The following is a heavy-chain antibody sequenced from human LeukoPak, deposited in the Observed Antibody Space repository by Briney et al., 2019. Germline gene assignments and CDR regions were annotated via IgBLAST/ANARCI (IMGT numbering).Heavy chain of an antibody. D-gene: IGHD3-22*01. CDR3: ARDWQYYDSSGYFDS. Sequence: GGPLRLSCAASGFTFSSYAMHWVRQAPGKGLEWVAVISYDGSNKYYADSVKGRFTISRDNSKTTLYLQMNSLRAEDMAVYYCARDWQYYDSSGYFDSWGQGTLVTVSS. CDR1: GFTFSSYA. CDR2: ISYDGSNK. V-gene: IGHV3-30*04. J-gene: IGHJ4*02.